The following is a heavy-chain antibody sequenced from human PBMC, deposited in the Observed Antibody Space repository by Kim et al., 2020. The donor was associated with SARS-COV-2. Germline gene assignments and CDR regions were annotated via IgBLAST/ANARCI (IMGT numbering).Heavy chain of an antibody. Sequence: GGSLRLSCAASGFTFSNSAMNWVRQAPGKGLEWVSVVSGSGSTTYYADSVKGRFTISRDNSKNTLYLQMSSLRAEDTAVYYCAKDAQTSGRYGNFDYWGQGTLVIVSS. CDR3: AKDAQTSGRYGNFDY. CDR1: GFTFSNSA. D-gene: IGHD6-19*01. V-gene: IGHV3-23*01. J-gene: IGHJ4*02. CDR2: VSGSGSTT.